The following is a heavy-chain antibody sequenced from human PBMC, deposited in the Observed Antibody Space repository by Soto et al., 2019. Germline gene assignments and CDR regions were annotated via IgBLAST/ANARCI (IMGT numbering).Heavy chain of an antibody. V-gene: IGHV1-8*01. CDR2: INPNSGNI. CDR3: ARGRASGSYYLLDY. J-gene: IGHJ4*02. D-gene: IGHD3-10*01. Sequence: CASVKVSCKASGDTFTTYDINWVRQATGHGLEWMGWINPNSGNIGYAQRFQGRVTMTRDTAIRTAYMEVSSLRSDDTAVYYCARGRASGSYYLLDYWGQGTLVTVSS. CDR1: GDTFTTYD.